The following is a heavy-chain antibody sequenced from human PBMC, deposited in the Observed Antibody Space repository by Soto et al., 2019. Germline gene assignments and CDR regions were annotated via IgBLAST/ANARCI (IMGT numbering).Heavy chain of an antibody. CDR2: ISYDGSNT. Sequence: QVQLVESGGGVVQPGRSLRLSCVASGFHFSSYGMHWVRQAPGKWLEWVAIISYDGSNTYYADSVKGRFTISRDNSKKTLYLQMDSLRAEDTSVYYCAKEGGLSGSYYISSSYYFDYWGQGTLVTVSS. V-gene: IGHV3-30*18. J-gene: IGHJ4*02. CDR1: GFHFSSYG. D-gene: IGHD1-26*01. CDR3: AKEGGLSGSYYISSSYYFDY.